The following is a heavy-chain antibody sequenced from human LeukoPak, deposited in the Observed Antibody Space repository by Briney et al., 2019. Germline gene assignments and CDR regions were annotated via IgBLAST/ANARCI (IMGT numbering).Heavy chain of an antibody. CDR3: AKSLEEYQLLPFDY. CDR1: GFTFSSYG. D-gene: IGHD2-2*01. J-gene: IGHJ4*02. Sequence: GRSLRLSCVASGFTFSSYGMHWVRQAPGKGLEWVAVISYDGSNKYYADSVKGRFTISRDNSKNTLYLQMNSLRAEDTAVYYCAKSLEEYQLLPFDYWGQGTLVTVSS. V-gene: IGHV3-30*18. CDR2: ISYDGSNK.